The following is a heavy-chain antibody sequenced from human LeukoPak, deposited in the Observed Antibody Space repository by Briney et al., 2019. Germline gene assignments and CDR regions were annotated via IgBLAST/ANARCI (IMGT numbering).Heavy chain of an antibody. Sequence: SETLSLTCSVSGDSIGSYYWTWIRQSPGKGLEWIGYIFYSGSTDYSPSLKSRVTISVDTSNNQFSLQLRSVTAADTANYYCARGRARDGSFPWLDSWGQGNLVVVPS. D-gene: IGHD3-10*01. J-gene: IGHJ5*01. CDR2: IFYSGST. V-gene: IGHV4-59*01. CDR3: ARGRARDGSFPWLDS. CDR1: GDSIGSYY.